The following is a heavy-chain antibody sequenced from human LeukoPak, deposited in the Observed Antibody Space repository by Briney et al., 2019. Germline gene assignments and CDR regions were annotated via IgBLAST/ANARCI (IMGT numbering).Heavy chain of an antibody. CDR3: ARLDYGDYGGWFDP. J-gene: IGHJ5*02. V-gene: IGHV4-59*08. Sequence: KPSETLSLTCTVSGGSISSYYWSWIRQPPGKGLEWVGYIYYSGSTNYNPSLKSRVTISVDTSKNQFSLELSSVTAADTAVYYCARLDYGDYGGWFDPWGQGTLVTVSS. CDR1: GGSISSYY. D-gene: IGHD4-17*01. CDR2: IYYSGST.